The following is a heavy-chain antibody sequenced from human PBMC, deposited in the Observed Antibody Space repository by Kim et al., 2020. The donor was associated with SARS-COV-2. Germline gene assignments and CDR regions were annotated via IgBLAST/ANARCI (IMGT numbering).Heavy chain of an antibody. CDR3: AKESSFGSDSPGVVTGGDY. D-gene: IGHD7-27*01. Sequence: KGRFTISRENSKNTLYLQMSSLRTEDTAVYYCAKESSFGSDSPGVVTGGDYWGQGTLVTVSS. J-gene: IGHJ4*02. V-gene: IGHV3-30*02.